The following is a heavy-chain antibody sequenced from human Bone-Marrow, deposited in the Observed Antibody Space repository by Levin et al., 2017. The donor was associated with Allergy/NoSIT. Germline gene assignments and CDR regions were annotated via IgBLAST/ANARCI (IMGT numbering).Heavy chain of an antibody. CDR1: GFTFSSYS. J-gene: IGHJ6*02. V-gene: IGHV3-21*01. CDR3: ARDTYSYVNYYYYGMDV. D-gene: IGHD5-18*01. CDR2: ISSSSSYI. Sequence: GGSLRLSCAASGFTFSSYSMNWVRQAPGKGLEWVSSISSSSSYIYYADSVKGRFTISRDNAKNSLYLQMNSLRAEDTAVYYCARDTYSYVNYYYYGMDVWGQGTTVTVSS.